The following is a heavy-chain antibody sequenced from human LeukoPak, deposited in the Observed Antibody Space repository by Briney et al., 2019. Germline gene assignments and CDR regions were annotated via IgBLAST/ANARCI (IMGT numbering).Heavy chain of an antibody. CDR1: GFTFDDYA. Sequence: GGSLRLSCAASGFTFDDYAMPWVRQAPGEGLERDSGISWNSGSIGYADSVKGRFTISRDNDKNSLYLQMNNLRADDTALYYCAKDKDLSGSDAFDIWGQGTMVTVSS. D-gene: IGHD3-3*01. J-gene: IGHJ3*02. CDR3: AKDKDLSGSDAFDI. CDR2: ISWNSGSI. V-gene: IGHV3-9*01.